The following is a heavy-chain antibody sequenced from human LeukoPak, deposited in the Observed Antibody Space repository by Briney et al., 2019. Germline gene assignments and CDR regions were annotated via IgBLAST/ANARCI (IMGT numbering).Heavy chain of an antibody. Sequence: GGSLRLSCAASRFTFSNYAMSWVRQAPGKGLEWVSTISDSGGSTYYADSVKGRFAISRDNSKNTLYLQMNSLRAEDTAVYYYARFCTSTSCQGAYYGMDVWGQGTTVTVSS. CDR1: RFTFSNYA. V-gene: IGHV3-23*01. J-gene: IGHJ6*02. CDR2: ISDSGGST. D-gene: IGHD2-2*01. CDR3: ARFCTSTSCQGAYYGMDV.